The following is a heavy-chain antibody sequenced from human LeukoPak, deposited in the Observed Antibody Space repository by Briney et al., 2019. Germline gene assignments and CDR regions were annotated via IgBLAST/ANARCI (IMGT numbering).Heavy chain of an antibody. CDR3: AKDTRDTAMVKKFDY. CDR2: INHSGST. V-gene: IGHV4-34*01. CDR1: GGSFSGYY. D-gene: IGHD5-18*01. Sequence: SETLSLTCAVYGGSFSGYYWSWIRQPPGKGLEWIGEINHSGSTNYNPSLKSRVTISVDTSKNQFSLKLSSVTAADTAVYYCAKDTRDTAMVKKFDYWGQGTLVTVSS. J-gene: IGHJ4*02.